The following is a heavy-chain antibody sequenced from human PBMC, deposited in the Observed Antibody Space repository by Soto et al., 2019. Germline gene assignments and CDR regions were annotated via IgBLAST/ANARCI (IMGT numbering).Heavy chain of an antibody. CDR1: GGSFSGYY. D-gene: IGHD3-22*01. Sequence: SETLSLTCAVYGGSFSGYYWSWIRQPPGKGLEWIGEINHSGSTNYNPSLKSRVTISVDTSKNQFSLKLSSVTAADTAVYYCAIVQGYYDSSGYHPFDYWGQGTLVTVSS. CDR2: INHSGST. V-gene: IGHV4-34*01. J-gene: IGHJ4*02. CDR3: AIVQGYYDSSGYHPFDY.